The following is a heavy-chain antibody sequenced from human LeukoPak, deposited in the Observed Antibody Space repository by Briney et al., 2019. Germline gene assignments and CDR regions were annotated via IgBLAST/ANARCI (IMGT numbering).Heavy chain of an antibody. V-gene: IGHV4-4*02. Sequence: SETLSLTCAVSGGSISSGSWWGWIRQPPGKGLEWIGEIHHSGSTNYNPSLKSRVTLSVDKSKNQLSLRLTSVTAADTAVYYCARGGDYRFDYWGQGTLVTVSS. CDR2: IHHSGST. CDR3: ARGGDYRFDY. D-gene: IGHD4-17*01. J-gene: IGHJ4*02. CDR1: GGSISSGSW.